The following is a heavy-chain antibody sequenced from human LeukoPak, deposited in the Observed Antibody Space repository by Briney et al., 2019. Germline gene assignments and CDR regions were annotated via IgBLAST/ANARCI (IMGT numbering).Heavy chain of an antibody. Sequence: ASVKVSCKASGGTFSSYAISWVRQAPGQGLEWMGGIIPIFGTANYAQKFQGRVAITTGESTSTAYMELSSLRSEDTAVYYCARGGDTAMDLDYWGQGTLVTVSS. D-gene: IGHD5-18*01. J-gene: IGHJ4*02. CDR3: ARGGDTAMDLDY. V-gene: IGHV1-69*05. CDR1: GGTFSSYA. CDR2: IIPIFGTA.